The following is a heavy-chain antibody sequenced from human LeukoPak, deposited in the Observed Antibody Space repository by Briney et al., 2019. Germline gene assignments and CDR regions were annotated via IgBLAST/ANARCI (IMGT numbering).Heavy chain of an antibody. J-gene: IGHJ4*02. CDR2: IIPIFGTA. V-gene: IGHV1-69*13. D-gene: IGHD6-6*01. Sequence: ASVKVSCKASGGTFSSYAISWVRQAPGQGLEWMGGIIPIFGTANYAQKFQGRVTITAVESTSTAYMELSSLRSEDTAVYYCARVDRAYSSSSRYFDYWGQGTLVTVSS. CDR3: ARVDRAYSSSSRYFDY. CDR1: GGTFSSYA.